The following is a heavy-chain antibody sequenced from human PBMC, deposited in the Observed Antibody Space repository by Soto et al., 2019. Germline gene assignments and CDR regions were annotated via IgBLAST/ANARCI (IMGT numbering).Heavy chain of an antibody. CDR2: IKQDGSEK. CDR3: ACRYCSSTRCYFY. Sequence: GGSLRLSCAASGFPFSSYWMSWVRQAPGKGREWVANIKQDGSEKYYVDSVKGRLTISRDNAKNSLYLQMNSMRAEDTAVYYCACRYCSSTRCYFYWGQGTLVTVYS. D-gene: IGHD2-2*01. J-gene: IGHJ4*02. V-gene: IGHV3-7*01. CDR1: GFPFSSYW.